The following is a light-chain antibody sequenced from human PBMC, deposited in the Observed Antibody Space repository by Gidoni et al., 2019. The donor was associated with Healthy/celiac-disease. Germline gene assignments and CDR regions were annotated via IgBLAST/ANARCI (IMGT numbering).Light chain of an antibody. CDR1: QDISNY. CDR2: DAS. CDR3: QQYDNLPPMYT. Sequence: IQMTQSPSSLSASVGDRVTITCQASQDISNYLNWYQQKPGKAPKPLIYDASNLETGVPSRFSGGGSGTDFTFTISSLQPEDIATYYCQQYDNLPPMYTFGQXTKLEIK. J-gene: IGKJ2*01. V-gene: IGKV1-33*01.